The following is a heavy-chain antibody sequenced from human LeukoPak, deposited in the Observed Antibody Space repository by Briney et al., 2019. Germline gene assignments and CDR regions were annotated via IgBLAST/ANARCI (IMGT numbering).Heavy chain of an antibody. V-gene: IGHV4-39*01. CDR3: ARLYYYDSSGPPL. CDR1: GGSTSSSSYY. Sequence: SETLSLTCTVSGGSTSSSSYYWGWIRQPPGKGLEWIGNIYYTGRTYYNPSLKSRVTISVDTSKDQFSLKLSSVSAADTAVYYCARLYYYDSSGPPLWGQGTLVTVSS. J-gene: IGHJ4*02. D-gene: IGHD3-22*01. CDR2: IYYTGRT.